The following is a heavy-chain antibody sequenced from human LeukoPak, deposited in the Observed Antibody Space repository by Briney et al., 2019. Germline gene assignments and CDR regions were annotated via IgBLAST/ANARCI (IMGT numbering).Heavy chain of an antibody. J-gene: IGHJ6*03. CDR2: VYSSGST. V-gene: IGHV4-4*07. D-gene: IGHD2-2*01. CDR1: GGSISSYY. Sequence: KPPETLSLTCTVSGGSISSYYWSWIRQPAGKGLEWIGRVYSSGSTNYNPSLKSRVTMSVDTSKNQFSLKLSSVTAADTAVYYCARDVVVPATANYYHYYYYMDVWGKGTAVTVSS. CDR3: ARDVVVPATANYYHYYYYMDV.